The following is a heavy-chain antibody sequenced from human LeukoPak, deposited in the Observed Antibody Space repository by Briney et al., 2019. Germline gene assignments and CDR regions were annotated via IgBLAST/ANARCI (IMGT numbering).Heavy chain of an antibody. J-gene: IGHJ4*02. D-gene: IGHD3-22*01. CDR1: GFTFSSYS. CDR3: AREPYYYDRSGYYYAMPSDY. Sequence: GGSLRLSCAASGFTFSSYSMNWVRQAPGKGLEWVSSISSSSSYKYYADSVKGRFTISRDNAKNSLYLQMNSLRAEDTAVYYCAREPYYYDRSGYYYAMPSDYWGQGTLVTVSS. V-gene: IGHV3-21*01. CDR2: ISSSSSYK.